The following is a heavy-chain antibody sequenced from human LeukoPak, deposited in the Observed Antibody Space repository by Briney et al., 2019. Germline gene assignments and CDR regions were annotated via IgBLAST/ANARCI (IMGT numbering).Heavy chain of an antibody. CDR1: GYRFTTYW. Sequence: GESLKISCKASGYRFTTYWIAWVRQMPGKGLEWMGIIYPGDSETRYSPSFHGQVTISADKSISTAYLQWSSLKASDTAMYYCARVEENDSSVYWGQGTLVTVSS. CDR3: ARVEENDSSVY. D-gene: IGHD1-1*01. CDR2: IYPGDSET. J-gene: IGHJ4*02. V-gene: IGHV5-51*01.